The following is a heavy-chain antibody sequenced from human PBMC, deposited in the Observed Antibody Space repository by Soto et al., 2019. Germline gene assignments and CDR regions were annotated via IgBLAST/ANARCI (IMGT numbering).Heavy chain of an antibody. V-gene: IGHV1-18*01. D-gene: IGHD6-19*01. CDR1: GYTFTSYG. CDR3: ARVREGIAVAGTSDY. Sequence: ASVKVSCKASGYTFTSYGISWVRQAPGQGLEWMGWISAYNDNTNYAQKLQGRVTMTTDTSTSTAYMELRSLRSDDTAVYYCARVREGIAVAGTSDYWGQGTLVTVSS. J-gene: IGHJ4*02. CDR2: ISAYNDNT.